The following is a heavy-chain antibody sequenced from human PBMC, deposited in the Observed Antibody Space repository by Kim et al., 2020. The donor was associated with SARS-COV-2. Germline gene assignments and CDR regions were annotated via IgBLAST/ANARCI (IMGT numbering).Heavy chain of an antibody. D-gene: IGHD2-21*01. J-gene: IGHJ3*02. CDR1: GGSFSGYY. V-gene: IGHV4-34*01. CDR2: INHSGST. Sequence: SETLSLTCAVYGGSFSGYYWSWIRQPPGKGLEWIGEINHSGSTNYNQSLKSRVTISVDTSKNQFSLKLSSVTAADTDVYYCAGAPRIFILWWPPGAFDI. CDR3: AGAPRIFILWWPPGAFDI.